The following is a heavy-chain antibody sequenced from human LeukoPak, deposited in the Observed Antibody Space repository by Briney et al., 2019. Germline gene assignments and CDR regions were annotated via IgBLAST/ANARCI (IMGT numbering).Heavy chain of an antibody. V-gene: IGHV4-39*07. CDR2: IYYSGST. CDR3: ARVSDPNDSSGTQEAFDI. J-gene: IGHJ3*02. Sequence: SETLSLTCTVSGGSISSSSYYWGWIRQPPGKGLEWIGSIYYSGSTNYNPSLKSRVTISVDTSKNQFSLKLSSVTAADTAVYYCARVSDPNDSSGTQEAFDIWGQGTMVTVSS. D-gene: IGHD3-22*01. CDR1: GGSISSSSYY.